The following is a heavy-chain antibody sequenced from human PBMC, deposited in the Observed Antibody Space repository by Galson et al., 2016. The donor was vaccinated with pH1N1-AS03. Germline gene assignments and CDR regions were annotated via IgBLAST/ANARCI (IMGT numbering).Heavy chain of an antibody. CDR1: GFGFSFSRYS. V-gene: IGHV3-21*01. CDR2: ISSSSIYI. D-gene: IGHD5-18*01. CDR3: ASASGDAYSYGPDYFYYTMDV. J-gene: IGHJ6*03. Sequence: SLRLSCAASGFGFSFSRYSVNWVRQAPGKGLEWVSSISSSSIYIYSADSVKGRFTTSRDNAKNSVYLQMNSLRAEDTAVYYRASASGDAYSYGPDYFYYTMDVWGKGATVTVSS.